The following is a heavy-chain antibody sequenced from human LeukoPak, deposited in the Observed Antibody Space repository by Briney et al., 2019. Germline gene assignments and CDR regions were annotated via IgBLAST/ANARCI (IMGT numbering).Heavy chain of an antibody. J-gene: IGHJ4*02. CDR2: IYYSGST. CDR3: ARRLWSRGLFDY. V-gene: IGHV4-31*03. D-gene: IGHD5-18*01. CDR1: GGSISSGGYY. Sequence: SETLSLTCTVSGGSISSGGYYWSWIRQPPGKGLEWVGYIYYSGSTYYNPSLKSRVTISVDTSKSQCSLKLSSVTAADTAVYYCARRLWSRGLFDYWGQGTLVTVSS.